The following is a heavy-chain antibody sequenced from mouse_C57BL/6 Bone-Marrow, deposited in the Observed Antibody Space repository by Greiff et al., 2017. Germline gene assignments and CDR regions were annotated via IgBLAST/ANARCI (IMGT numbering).Heavy chain of an antibody. Sequence: EVMLVESGPVLVKPGASVKMSCKASGYTFTDYYMNWVKQSHGKSLEWIGVINPYNGGTSYNQKFKGKATLTVDKSSSTAYMELNSLTSEDSAVYYCARYYYGSNFDYWGQGTTLTVSS. V-gene: IGHV1-19*01. CDR3: ARYYYGSNFDY. CDR1: GYTFTDYY. CDR2: INPYNGGT. J-gene: IGHJ2*01. D-gene: IGHD1-1*01.